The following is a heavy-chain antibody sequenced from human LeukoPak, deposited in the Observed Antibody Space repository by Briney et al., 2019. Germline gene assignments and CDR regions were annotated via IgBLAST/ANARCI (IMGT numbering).Heavy chain of an antibody. J-gene: IGHJ5*02. Sequence: PSGTLSLTCAVYGGSFSGYYWSWIRQPPGKGLEWIGEINHSGSTNYNPSLKSRVTISVDTSKNQFSLKLSSVTAADTAVYYCARHVNVGRITMVRGVKPWFDPWGQGTLVTVSS. V-gene: IGHV4-34*01. D-gene: IGHD3-10*01. CDR1: GGSFSGYY. CDR3: ARHVNVGRITMVRGVKPWFDP. CDR2: INHSGST.